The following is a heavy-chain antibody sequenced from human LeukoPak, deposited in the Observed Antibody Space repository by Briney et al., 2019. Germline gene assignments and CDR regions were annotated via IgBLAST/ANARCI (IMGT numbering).Heavy chain of an antibody. Sequence: ASVKVSCKASGYTFTGYYLHCVRHWVRQAPGQGFELLGWIKPNNGGTNYAQKFLGRVTMTRDTSISTAYMELSRLRSDDTAVYYCARAVVPAAHDYRGQGTLVTVSS. CDR1: GYTFTGYY. V-gene: IGHV1-2*02. J-gene: IGHJ4*02. CDR3: ARAVVPAAHDY. D-gene: IGHD2-2*01. CDR2: IKPNNGGT.